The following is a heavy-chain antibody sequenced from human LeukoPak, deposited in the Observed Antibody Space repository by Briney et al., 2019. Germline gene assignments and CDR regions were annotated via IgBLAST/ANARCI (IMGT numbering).Heavy chain of an antibody. D-gene: IGHD6-19*01. CDR2: IHYTGST. CDR1: GASISSSTYS. J-gene: IGHJ4*02. CDR3: ARTPAVPGTFDY. Sequence: SETLSLTCTVSGASISSSTYSRGWIRQPPGKGLEWIGNIHYTGSTYYSPSLGSRVTVSVDTSKNQFSLKLTSVTAADTAVYYCARTPAVPGTFDYWGQGTLVIVSS. V-gene: IGHV4-39*01.